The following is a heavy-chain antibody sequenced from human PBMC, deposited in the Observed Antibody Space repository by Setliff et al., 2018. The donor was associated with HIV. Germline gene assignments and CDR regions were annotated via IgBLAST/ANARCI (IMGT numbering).Heavy chain of an antibody. J-gene: IGHJ4*02. Sequence: SGPTLVNPTQTLTLTCTFSGFSLSTSGVGVGWIRQPPGKALEWLALIFWDDDKRYSPSLKSRLTITKDTPKNQVVLRMTNMDPVDTATYYCAHKMSTLPFDYWGQGTLVTVSS. CDR2: IFWDDDK. CDR3: AHKMSTLPFDY. CDR1: GFSLSTSGVG. V-gene: IGHV2-5*02.